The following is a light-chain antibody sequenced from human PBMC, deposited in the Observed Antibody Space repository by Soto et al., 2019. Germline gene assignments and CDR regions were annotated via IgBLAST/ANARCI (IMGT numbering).Light chain of an antibody. J-gene: IGLJ3*02. Sequence: QSVLTQPPSASWTPGQRVTISCSGSSSNIGSNTVKWFQQLPGTAPKLLIYGHNQRPSGVPDRFSGSKSGTSASLAISGLQSEDEADYYCAAWDYSLNGRVFGGGTKLTVL. V-gene: IGLV1-44*01. CDR2: GHN. CDR1: SSNIGSNT. CDR3: AAWDYSLNGRV.